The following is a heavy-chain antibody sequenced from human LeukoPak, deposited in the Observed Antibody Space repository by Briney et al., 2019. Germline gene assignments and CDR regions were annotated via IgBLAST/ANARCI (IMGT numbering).Heavy chain of an antibody. V-gene: IGHV6-1*01. D-gene: IGHD6-6*01. CDR1: GDIVSSNSAT. CDR2: TYYRSKWYN. J-gene: IGHJ4*02. CDR3: ARSSSNSSLVWVY. Sequence: SQTLSLTCAISGDIVSSNSATWSWIRQSPSRGLEWLVRTYYRSKWYNDYAVSVKSRITVNPDTSKNQFSLQLNSVTPEDTAVYYCARSSSNSSLVWVYWGQGTLVTVSS.